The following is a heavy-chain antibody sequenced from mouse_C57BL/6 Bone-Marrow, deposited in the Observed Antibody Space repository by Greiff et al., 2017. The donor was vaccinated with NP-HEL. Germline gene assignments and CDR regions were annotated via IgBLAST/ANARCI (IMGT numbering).Heavy chain of an antibody. CDR3: AAYYRSWFAY. CDR1: GYTFTDYY. Sequence: VQLHQSGPELVKPGASVKISCKASGYTFTDYYMNWVKQSHGKSLEWIGDINPNNGGTSYNQKFKGKATLTVDKSSSTAYMELRSLTSEDSAVYYCAAYYRSWFAYWGQGTLVTVSA. CDR2: INPNNGGT. J-gene: IGHJ3*01. D-gene: IGHD2-14*01. V-gene: IGHV1-26*01.